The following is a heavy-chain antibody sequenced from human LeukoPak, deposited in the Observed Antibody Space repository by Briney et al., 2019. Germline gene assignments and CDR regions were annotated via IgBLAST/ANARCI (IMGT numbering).Heavy chain of an antibody. V-gene: IGHV4-39*07. CDR3: ASRRFYCSSTSCYRSQNRFDP. Sequence: SETLSLTCTVSGGSISSSSYYWGWIRQPPGKGLEWIGSIYYSGNTYYNPSLKSRVTISVATSKNQFSLKLSSVTAADTAVYYCASRRFYCSSTSCYRSQNRFDPWGQGTLVTVSS. J-gene: IGHJ5*02. CDR1: GGSISSSSYY. D-gene: IGHD2-2*01. CDR2: IYYSGNT.